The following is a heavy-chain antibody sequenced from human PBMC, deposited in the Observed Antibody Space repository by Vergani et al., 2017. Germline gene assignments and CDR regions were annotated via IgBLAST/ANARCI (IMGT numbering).Heavy chain of an antibody. CDR3: AATAGPPSYYYYYMDV. CDR2: IIPIFGTA. V-gene: IGHV1-69*01. Sequence: QVQLVQSGAEVKKPGTSVKVSCKASGGTFSSYAISWVRQAPGQGLEWMGGIIPIFGTANYAQKFQGRVTITADESTSTAYMELSSLRSEDTAVYYCAATAGPPSYYYYYMDVWGKGTTVTVSS. CDR1: GGTFSSYA. J-gene: IGHJ6*03.